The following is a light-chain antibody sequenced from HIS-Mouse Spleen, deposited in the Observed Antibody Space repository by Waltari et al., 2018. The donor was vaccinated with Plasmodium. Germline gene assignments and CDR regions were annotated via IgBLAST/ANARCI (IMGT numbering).Light chain of an antibody. CDR3: CSYAGSSTFVV. Sequence: QSALPQPASVSGSPGQSLTISCTGTSSDVGSYNLFSWYQQHPGKAPKLMIYEGSKRPSGVSNRFSGSKSGNTASLTISGLQAEDEADYYCCSYAGSSTFVVFGGGTKLTVL. V-gene: IGLV2-23*03. CDR2: EGS. CDR1: SSDVGSYNL. J-gene: IGLJ2*01.